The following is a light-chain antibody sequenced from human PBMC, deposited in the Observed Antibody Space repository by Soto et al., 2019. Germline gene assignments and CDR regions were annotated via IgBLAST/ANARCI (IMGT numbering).Light chain of an antibody. CDR3: SAFTGTTYV. CDR2: DVS. V-gene: IGLV2-14*03. Sequence: QSVLTQPASVSGSPGQSITISCTGTSSDVGGKKYVSWYQHYPGKAPKLMICDVSNRPSGVSNRFSGSKSGNTASLTISGLQAEDEADYYCSAFTGTTYVFGTGTKLTVL. J-gene: IGLJ1*01. CDR1: SSDVGGKKY.